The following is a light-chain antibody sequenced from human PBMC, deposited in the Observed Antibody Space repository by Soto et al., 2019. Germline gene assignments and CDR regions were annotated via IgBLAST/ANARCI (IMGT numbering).Light chain of an antibody. J-gene: IGLJ2*01. CDR2: SNN. V-gene: IGLV1-44*01. CDR1: SSNIGSNT. CDR3: AAWEDSLHGNVV. Sequence: QSVLTQPPSASGTPGQRVTISCSGSSSNIGSNTVNWYQQLPGTAPKLLIYSNNQRPSGVPDRFSCSKSGTSASLAISGLQSEDDADYYCAAWEDSLHGNVVFGGGTKLTVL.